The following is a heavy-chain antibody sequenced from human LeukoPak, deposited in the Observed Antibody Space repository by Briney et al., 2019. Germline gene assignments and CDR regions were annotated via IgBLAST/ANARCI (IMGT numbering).Heavy chain of an antibody. J-gene: IGHJ5*02. CDR2: INHSGST. Sequence: SETLSLTCAVYGGSFSGYYWSWIRQPPGKGLEWIGEINHSGSTNYNPSLKSRVTISVDTSKNQISLKLSSVTAADTAVYYCARGRSFTMIVVDPAGWFDPWGQGTLVTVSS. CDR3: ARGRSFTMIVVDPAGWFDP. D-gene: IGHD3-22*01. V-gene: IGHV4-34*01. CDR1: GGSFSGYY.